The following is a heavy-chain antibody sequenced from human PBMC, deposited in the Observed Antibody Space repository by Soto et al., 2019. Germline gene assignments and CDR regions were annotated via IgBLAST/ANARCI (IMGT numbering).Heavy chain of an antibody. V-gene: IGHV4-34*01. CDR1: GGSFSGYY. D-gene: IGHD2-21*02. CDR3: ARVPSYCGGDCFGCIDY. J-gene: IGHJ4*02. CDR2: INHSGST. Sequence: SETLSLTCAVYGGSFSGYYWSWIRQPPGKGLEWIGEINHSGSTNYNPSLKSRVTISVDTSKNQFSLKLSSVTAADTAVYYCARVPSYCGGDCFGCIDYWGQGTLVTVSS.